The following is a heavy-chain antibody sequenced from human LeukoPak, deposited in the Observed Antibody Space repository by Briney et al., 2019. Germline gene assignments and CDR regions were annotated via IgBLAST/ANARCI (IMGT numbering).Heavy chain of an antibody. Sequence: RGSLRLSCAASGFTFSTYNMNWVRQAPGKGLEWVSSITSSSTYIYYADSVKGRFTISRDNAKNSLYLQMNSLRAEDTAIYYCARDPYNGNYGDYYHYYMDVWGKGTTVTISS. CDR2: ITSSSTYI. V-gene: IGHV3-21*01. J-gene: IGHJ6*03. D-gene: IGHD1-26*01. CDR3: ARDPYNGNYGDYYHYYMDV. CDR1: GFTFSTYN.